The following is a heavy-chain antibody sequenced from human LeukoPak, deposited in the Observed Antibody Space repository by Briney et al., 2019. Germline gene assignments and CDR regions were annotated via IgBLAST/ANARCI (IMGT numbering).Heavy chain of an antibody. J-gene: IGHJ6*03. Sequence: SETLSLTCAVYGGSFSGYYWSWIRQPPGKGLEWIGEINHSGSTNYNPSLKSRVTISVDTSKNQFSPKLSSVTAADTAVYCCARARGGGYYYYYYMDVWGKGTTVTVSS. CDR2: INHSGST. D-gene: IGHD3-10*01. CDR3: ARARGGGYYYYYYMDV. CDR1: GGSFSGYY. V-gene: IGHV4-34*01.